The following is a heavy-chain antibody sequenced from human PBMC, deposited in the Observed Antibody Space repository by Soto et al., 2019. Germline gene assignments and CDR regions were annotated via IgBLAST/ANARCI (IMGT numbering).Heavy chain of an antibody. V-gene: IGHV1-2*02. J-gene: IGHJ1*01. CDR2: INPHDGGT. CDR1: GYTFTDFF. Sequence: GASVKVSCKASGYTFTDFFVHWVRQAPGQGLEWMGWINPHDGGTKYPQKFQGRVTMTWDTSISTAFTELNGLRPDDTAIYFCARAGSFGVDEYFQYWGEGSMVTVYS. D-gene: IGHD3-3*02. CDR3: ARAGSFGVDEYFQY.